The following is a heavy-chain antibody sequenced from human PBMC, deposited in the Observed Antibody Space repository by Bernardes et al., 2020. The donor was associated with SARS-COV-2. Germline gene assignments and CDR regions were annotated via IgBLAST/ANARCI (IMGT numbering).Heavy chain of an antibody. D-gene: IGHD2-2*01. CDR2: INPIFGTT. CDR1: GGTISMFV. CDR3: ARGRDIVVEPSDSDASDV. Sequence: SVKVSCKASGGTISMFVISWVRQAPGQRLEWMGGINPIFGTTNYEQKFQGRVTITADESTSTAYLELRSLRSEDTAIYYCARGRDIVVEPSDSDASDVWGQGTMVTVST. J-gene: IGHJ3*01. V-gene: IGHV1-69*13.